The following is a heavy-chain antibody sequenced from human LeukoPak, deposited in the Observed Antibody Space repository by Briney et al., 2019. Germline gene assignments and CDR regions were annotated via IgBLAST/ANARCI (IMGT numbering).Heavy chain of an antibody. V-gene: IGHV4-34*01. D-gene: IGHD2-2*02. CDR1: GGSFSGYY. CDR2: INHSGST. CDR3: ARGGRYCSSTSCYKAPRYFDY. Sequence: PSETLSLTCAVYGGSFSGYYWSWIRQPPGKGLEWIGEINHSGSTNYNPSLKSRVTISVDTSKSQFSLKLSSVTAADTAVYYCARGGRYCSSTSCYKAPRYFDYWGQGTLVTVSS. J-gene: IGHJ4*02.